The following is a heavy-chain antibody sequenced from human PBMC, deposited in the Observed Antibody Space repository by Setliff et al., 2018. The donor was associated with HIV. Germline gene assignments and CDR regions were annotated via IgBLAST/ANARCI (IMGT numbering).Heavy chain of an antibody. V-gene: IGHV3-23*01. D-gene: IGHD2-2*03. J-gene: IGHJ4*02. CDR1: EFTLSGYS. Sequence: GGSLRLSCAASEFTLSGYSMSWVRQVPGKGLEWVSAIDPSGSRIFYSDSVKGRFTISRDNSKNTLYLQMNSLTAEDTAVYYCAKVDNGHCTSASCRYFDYWGQGTLVTVSS. CDR3: AKVDNGHCTSASCRYFDY. CDR2: IDPSGSRI.